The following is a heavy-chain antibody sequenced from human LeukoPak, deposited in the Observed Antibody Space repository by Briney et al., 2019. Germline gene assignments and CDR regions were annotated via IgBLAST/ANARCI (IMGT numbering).Heavy chain of an antibody. CDR1: GGSISSGSYY. CDR2: IYTSGST. D-gene: IGHD3-22*01. V-gene: IGHV4-61*02. CDR3: AREVKGYYDSSGSENFDY. J-gene: IGHJ4*02. Sequence: SETLSLACTVSGGSISSGSYYWSWIRQPAGKGLEWIGRIYTSGSTNYNPSLKSRVTKSVDTSKNQFSLKLSSVTAADTAVYYCAREVKGYYDSSGSENFDYWGQGTLVTVSS.